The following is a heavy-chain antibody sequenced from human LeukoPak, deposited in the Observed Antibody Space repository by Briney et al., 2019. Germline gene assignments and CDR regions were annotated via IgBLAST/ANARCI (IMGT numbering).Heavy chain of an antibody. CDR1: GFTFSDYT. CDR2: ITPRGDYI. Sequence: GGSLKLSCAASGFTFSDYTMSWVRQAPGKGLEWVSSITPRGDYIYYADSVKGRFTISRDNAKNSLYLQMNSLRVEDTAVYYCASRGYSYGYEWGQGILVTVSS. CDR3: ASRGYSYGYE. D-gene: IGHD5-18*01. V-gene: IGHV3-21*01. J-gene: IGHJ4*02.